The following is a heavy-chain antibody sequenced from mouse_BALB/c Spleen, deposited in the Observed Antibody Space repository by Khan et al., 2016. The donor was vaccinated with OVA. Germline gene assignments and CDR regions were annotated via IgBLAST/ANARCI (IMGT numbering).Heavy chain of an antibody. D-gene: IGHD1-1*01. CDR2: IYPGSGST. V-gene: IGHV1-77*01. CDR1: GYTFTDYI. CDR3: ARSGYGCLGY. J-gene: IGHJ2*01. Sequence: VQLQESGPVLVKPGASVKMSCKASGYTFTDYIINWVRQRTGQGLEWIGQIYPGSGSTYYNEKFKGKATLTADKSSNTAYMQLRRLTAEDSAVYFCARSGYGCLGYLGQGTTLTVSS.